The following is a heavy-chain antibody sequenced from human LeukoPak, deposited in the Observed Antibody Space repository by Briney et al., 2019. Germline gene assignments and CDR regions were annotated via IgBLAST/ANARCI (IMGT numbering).Heavy chain of an antibody. CDR3: ARVGDGLNDGFDI. CDR2: INPNSGGT. D-gene: IGHD5-24*01. J-gene: IGHJ3*02. V-gene: IGHV1-2*02. Sequence: GASVKVSCKASGYTFTGYYMHWVRQAPGQGLEWMGWINPNSGGTNYAQKFQGRVTMTRDTSITTVYMELSRLRSDDTAVYYCARVGDGLNDGFDIWGQGTMVTVSS. CDR1: GYTFTGYY.